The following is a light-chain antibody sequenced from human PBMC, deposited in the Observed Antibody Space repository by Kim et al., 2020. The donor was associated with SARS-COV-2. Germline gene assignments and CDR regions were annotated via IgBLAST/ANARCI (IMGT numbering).Light chain of an antibody. CDR2: GAS. V-gene: IGKV3-15*01. CDR3: QQYNDWPLLT. CDR1: QSVKYH. J-gene: IGKJ4*01. Sequence: SPGQRVTLSCRAGQSVKYHLAWYPQRPGQAPRLLIYGASTTATGISARFSGSGSGTEFTLTLRSLQSEDLAVYYCQQYNDWPLLTFGGGTKVDIK.